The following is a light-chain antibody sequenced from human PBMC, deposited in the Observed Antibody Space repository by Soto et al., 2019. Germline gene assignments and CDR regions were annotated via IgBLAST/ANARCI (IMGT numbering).Light chain of an antibody. J-gene: IGKJ5*01. CDR2: AAS. Sequence: DTQMNQSPSSLSASVGDSIAITSRASQSISSYLNWYQQKPGKAPNLLISAASILQSGVPSRFSGSGSGTDFTLTISNLQPEDVAGYYCQQTYSSPITFGQGTRLEIK. CDR1: QSISSY. CDR3: QQTYSSPIT. V-gene: IGKV1-39*01.